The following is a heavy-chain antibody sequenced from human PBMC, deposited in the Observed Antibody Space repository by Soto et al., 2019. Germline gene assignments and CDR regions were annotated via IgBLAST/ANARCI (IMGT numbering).Heavy chain of an antibody. D-gene: IGHD3-3*01. CDR2: ISDTGSNP. V-gene: IGHV3-23*01. J-gene: IGHJ5*02. CDR3: AKAGGRVVDAYDT. CDR1: GLTFRSYA. Sequence: VLLLESGGGLVQPGASLRLSCEASGLTFRSYALGWVRKAPGKGLEWVSGISDTGSNPYYADSVKGRFTISRDNSKNTLSLQMKSLRADDTAMYYCAKAGGRVVDAYDTWGQGTLVIVSS.